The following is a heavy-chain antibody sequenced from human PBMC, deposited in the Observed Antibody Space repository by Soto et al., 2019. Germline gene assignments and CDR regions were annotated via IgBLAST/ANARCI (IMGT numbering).Heavy chain of an antibody. CDR3: ARGRPSWGFDH. J-gene: IGHJ4*02. Sequence: QVQLVQSGAEVKKPGASVKVSCKASGYTFTTYDINWVRQATGQGLEWIGWMSPKTGNTGYAQNFQGRVTMYRNPSISNAYMELSSLTSEDAAVYYCARGRPSWGFDHWGQGTLVPVSS. CDR2: MSPKTGNT. CDR1: GYTFTTYD. V-gene: IGHV1-8*01. D-gene: IGHD7-27*01.